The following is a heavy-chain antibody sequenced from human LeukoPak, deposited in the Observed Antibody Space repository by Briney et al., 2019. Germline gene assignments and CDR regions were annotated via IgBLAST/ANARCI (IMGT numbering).Heavy chain of an antibody. CDR3: ARESDYGDYSFNY. V-gene: IGHV3-64*01. D-gene: IGHD4-17*01. CDR2: ISSNGGST. J-gene: IGHJ4*02. Sequence: PGGSLRLSCAASGFTFSSYAMSWVRQAPGKGLEYVSAISSNGGSTYYANSVKGRFTISRDNSKNTLYLQMGSLRAEDMAVYYCARESDYGDYSFNYWGQGTLVTVSS. CDR1: GFTFSSYA.